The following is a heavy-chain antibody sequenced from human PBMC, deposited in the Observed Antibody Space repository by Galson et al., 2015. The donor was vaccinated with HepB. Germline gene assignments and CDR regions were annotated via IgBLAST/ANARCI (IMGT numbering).Heavy chain of an antibody. Sequence: SVKVSCKASGYTFTRYYMHWVRQAPGQGLEWMGVINPSGGSTRYAQKFQGRVTMTRDTSTSTVNMELSSLRSEDTAVYYCGQGQWLEYYYYGMDVWGQGTTVTVSS. CDR3: GQGQWLEYYYYGMDV. D-gene: IGHD6-19*01. J-gene: IGHJ6*02. CDR1: GYTFTRYY. CDR2: INPSGGST. V-gene: IGHV1-46*01.